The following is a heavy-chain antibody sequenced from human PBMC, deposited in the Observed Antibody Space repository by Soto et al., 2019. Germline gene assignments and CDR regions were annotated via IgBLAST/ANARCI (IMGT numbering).Heavy chain of an antibody. CDR1: GGSISSGDYY. D-gene: IGHD3-10*01. CDR2: IYYSGST. Sequence: SETLSLTCTVSGGSISSGDYYWSWIRQSPGKGLEWIGYIYYSGSTYYNPSLKSRVTISVDTSKNQFSLKLSSVTAADTAVYYCARMVRGVIITGHFDYWGQGTLVTVSS. CDR3: ARMVRGVIITGHFDY. J-gene: IGHJ4*02. V-gene: IGHV4-30-4*01.